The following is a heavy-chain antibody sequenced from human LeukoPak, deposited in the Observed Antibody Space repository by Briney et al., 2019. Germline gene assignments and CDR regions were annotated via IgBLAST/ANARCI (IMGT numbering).Heavy chain of an antibody. Sequence: SETLSLTCAVCGGSFSGYYWSWIRQPPGKGLEWIGEINHSGSTNYNPSLKSRVTISVGTSKNQFSLKLSSVTAADTAVYYCARGRGTTVTIFDYWGQGTLVTVSS. CDR1: GGSFSGYY. J-gene: IGHJ4*02. D-gene: IGHD4-17*01. V-gene: IGHV4-34*01. CDR2: INHSGST. CDR3: ARGRGTTVTIFDY.